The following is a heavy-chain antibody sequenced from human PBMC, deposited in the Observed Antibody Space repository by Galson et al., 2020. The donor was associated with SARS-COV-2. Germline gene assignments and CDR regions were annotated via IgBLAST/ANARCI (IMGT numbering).Heavy chain of an antibody. Sequence: NSAGSLRLSCAPSGFTFSSYSMNWVRQAPGKGLEWVLSISSSSSYIYYADSVKGRFTISRDNAKNSLYLQMNSLRAEDTAVYYCARSLGAYWGLGTLVTVSS. CDR2: ISSSSSYI. V-gene: IGHV3-21*01. D-gene: IGHD3-16*01. CDR1: GFTFSSYS. CDR3: ARSLGAY. J-gene: IGHJ4*02.